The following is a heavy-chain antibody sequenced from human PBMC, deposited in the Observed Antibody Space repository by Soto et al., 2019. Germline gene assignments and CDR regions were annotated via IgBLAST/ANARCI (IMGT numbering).Heavy chain of an antibody. CDR1: GFTFSNYA. CDR3: ANDRCSSWYEIAY. D-gene: IGHD6-13*01. CDR2: ISGSGGST. V-gene: IGHV3-23*01. J-gene: IGHJ4*02. Sequence: EVQLLESGGGLVQPGGSLRLSCAASGFTFSNYAVTWVRQAPGKGLEWVSTISGSGGSTYYADSVKGRFTISRDNSKNTLYLQTNSLRAEDTAVYCCANDRCSSWYEIAYWGQGTLVTVSS.